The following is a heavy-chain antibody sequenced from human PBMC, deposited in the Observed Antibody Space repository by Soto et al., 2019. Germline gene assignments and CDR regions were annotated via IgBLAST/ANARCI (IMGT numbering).Heavy chain of an antibody. CDR3: AREVMSAWLRYFEY. Sequence: GASVKVSCKASGYSFTSYGISWVRQAPGQGLEWMGWISAYNGNTNYAQKLQGRVTMTTDTSTSTAYMELRSLRSDDTAVYYCAREVMSAWLRYFEYWGQGTLVTVSS. D-gene: IGHD5-12*01. CDR2: ISAYNGNT. V-gene: IGHV1-18*01. J-gene: IGHJ4*02. CDR1: GYSFTSYG.